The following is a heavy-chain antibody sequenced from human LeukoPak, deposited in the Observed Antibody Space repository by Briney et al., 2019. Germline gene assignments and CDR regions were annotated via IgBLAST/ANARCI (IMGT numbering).Heavy chain of an antibody. Sequence: PSQTLSLTRTVSGGSISSGSYYWSWIRQPPGKGLEWIGRIYTSGSANYNPSLKSRVTISVDTSKNQFSLKLSSVTAADTAVYYCARDGSRESFYIDYWGRGTLVTVSS. J-gene: IGHJ4*02. CDR2: IYTSGSA. CDR1: GGSISSGSYY. V-gene: IGHV4-61*02. CDR3: ARDGSRESFYIDY. D-gene: IGHD3-3*01.